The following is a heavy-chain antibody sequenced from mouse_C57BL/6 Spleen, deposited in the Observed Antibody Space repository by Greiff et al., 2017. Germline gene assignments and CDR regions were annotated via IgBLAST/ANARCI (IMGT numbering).Heavy chain of an antibody. D-gene: IGHD2-5*01. J-gene: IGHJ3*01. V-gene: IGHV5-4*01. CDR1: GFTFSSYA. CDR3: ARARDYSNYFFAY. Sequence: EVQLVESGGGLVKPGGSLKLSCAASGFTFSSYAMSWVRQTPEKRLEWVATISDGGSYTYYPDNVKGRFTISRDNAKNNLYLQMSHLKSEDTAMYYCARARDYSNYFFAYWGQGTLVTVSA. CDR2: ISDGGSYT.